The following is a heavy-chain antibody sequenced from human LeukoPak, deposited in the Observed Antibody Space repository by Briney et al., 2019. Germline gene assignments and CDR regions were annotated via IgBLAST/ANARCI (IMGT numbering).Heavy chain of an antibody. CDR1: GFTFSSYA. CDR3: TPDPADYDFWSGWKNGAEFNFFDP. D-gene: IGHD3-3*01. J-gene: IGHJ5*02. V-gene: IGHV3-23*01. CDR2: ISGSGGST. Sequence: GGSLRLSCAASGFTFSSYAMSWVRQDPGKGLEGVSAISGSGGSTYYADSVKGRFTISRDNSKNTLYLQMNSLSAEDTAVYYCTPDPADYDFWSGWKNGAEFNFFDPWGQGTLVTVSS.